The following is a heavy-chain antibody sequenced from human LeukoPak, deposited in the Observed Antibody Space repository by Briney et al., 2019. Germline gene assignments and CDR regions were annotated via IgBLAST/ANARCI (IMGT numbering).Heavy chain of an antibody. CDR2: INPNSGGT. CDR3: ARDPSIYDFWSGYEYYFDY. CDR1: GYTFTGYY. D-gene: IGHD3-3*01. J-gene: IGHJ4*02. V-gene: IGHV1-2*06. Sequence: GASVKVSCKASGYTFTGYYMHWVRQAPGQGLEWMGRINPNSGGTNYAQKFQGRVTMTRDTSISTAYMELSRLRSDDTAVYYCARDPSIYDFWSGYEYYFDYWGQGTLVTVSS.